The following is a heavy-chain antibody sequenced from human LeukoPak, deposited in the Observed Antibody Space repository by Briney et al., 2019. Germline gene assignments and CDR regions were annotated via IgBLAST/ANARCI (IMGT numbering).Heavy chain of an antibody. CDR1: GGSFSGYY. V-gene: IGHV4-34*01. J-gene: IGHJ4*02. CDR3: ARSGSYWSLFDY. Sequence: SETLSLTCAVYGGSFSGYYWSWIRQPPGKGLEWIGEINHSGSTNYNPSLKSRVTISVDTSKNQFSLKLSSVTAADTAVYYCARSGSYWSLFDYWGQGTLVTVSS. CDR2: INHSGST. D-gene: IGHD1-26*01.